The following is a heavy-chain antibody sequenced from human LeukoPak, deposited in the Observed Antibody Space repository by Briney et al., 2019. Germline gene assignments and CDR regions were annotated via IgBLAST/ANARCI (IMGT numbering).Heavy chain of an antibody. Sequence: SGGSLRLSCAASGFTFGTYVVTCVRQAPGKGLEWVSALSGSGGSTFYSDSVKARFTLSRDNSNNTLYLQMNSLRDADKAVYYCATGRATDYWGQGALVTVSS. J-gene: IGHJ4*02. CDR3: ATGRATDY. CDR1: GFTFGTYV. V-gene: IGHV3-23*01. CDR2: LSGSGGST. D-gene: IGHD1-26*01.